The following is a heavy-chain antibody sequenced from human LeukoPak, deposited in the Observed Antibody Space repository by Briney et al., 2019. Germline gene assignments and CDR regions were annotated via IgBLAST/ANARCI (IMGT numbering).Heavy chain of an antibody. J-gene: IGHJ4*02. D-gene: IGHD6-19*01. V-gene: IGHV1-2*06. Sequence: GASVKVSCKASGYTFTGYYMHWVRQAPGQGLEWMGRINPNSGGTNYAQKFQCRVTMTRDTSISTAYMELSRLRSDDTAVYYCARGKYSSGWYGDCDYWGQGTLVTVSS. CDR2: INPNSGGT. CDR1: GYTFTGYY. CDR3: ARGKYSSGWYGDCDY.